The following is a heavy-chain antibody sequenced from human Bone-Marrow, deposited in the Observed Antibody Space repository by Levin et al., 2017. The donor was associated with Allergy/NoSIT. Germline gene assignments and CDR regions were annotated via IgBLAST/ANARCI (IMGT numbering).Heavy chain of an antibody. V-gene: IGHV4-59*08. CDR1: GGSVSGYY. J-gene: IGHJ4*02. CDR3: ARHTSSPYFDF. CDR2: ISYSGRT. D-gene: IGHD6-13*01. Sequence: SETLSLTCAVSGGSVSGYYWNWIRQPPGKGLEWIGYISYSGRTNYNPSLKSRLTISVDTSKNHVSLILSSVTAADTAVYYCARHTSSPYFDFWGQGTLVTVSS.